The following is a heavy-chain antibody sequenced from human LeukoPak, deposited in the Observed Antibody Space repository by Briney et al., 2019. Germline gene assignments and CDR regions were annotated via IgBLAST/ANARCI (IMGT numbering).Heavy chain of an antibody. D-gene: IGHD3-10*01. CDR3: ARESYGSGSYDY. CDR1: GFTFSSYD. V-gene: IGHV3-13*01. Sequence: PGGSLRLSCAASGFTFSSYDMHWVRQATGKGLEWVSAIGTAGDTYYPGSVKGRFTISRENAKNSLYLQMNSLRAGDTAVYYCARESYGSGSYDYWGQGTLVTVSS. J-gene: IGHJ4*02. CDR2: IGTAGDT.